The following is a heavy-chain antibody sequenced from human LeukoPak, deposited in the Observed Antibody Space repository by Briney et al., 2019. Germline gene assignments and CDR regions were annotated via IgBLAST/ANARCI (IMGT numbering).Heavy chain of an antibody. D-gene: IGHD1-26*01. CDR1: GFTFSSYS. V-gene: IGHV3-23*01. CDR2: ISGSGGRT. Sequence: PGGSLRLSCEASGFTFSSYSMNWVRQAPGKGLEWVSAISGSGGRTHYADSVKGRFTVSRDNSKNTLYLQMNSLRVEDTAVYYCAKWDTNSFDPWGQGTLVTVSS. J-gene: IGHJ5*02. CDR3: AKWDTNSFDP.